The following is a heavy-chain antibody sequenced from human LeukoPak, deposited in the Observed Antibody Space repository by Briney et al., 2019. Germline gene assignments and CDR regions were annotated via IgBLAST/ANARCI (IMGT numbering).Heavy chain of an antibody. Sequence: GGSLRLSCSASGFTFSSYAMHWVRQAPGKGLEYVSAVSSNGGTTYYADSVKGRFTISRDNSKNTLYLQMNSLRAEDTAVYYCAKDDQHYGDYPGWFDPWGQGTLVTVSS. CDR3: AKDDQHYGDYPGWFDP. CDR1: GFTFSSYA. J-gene: IGHJ5*02. V-gene: IGHV3-64*04. CDR2: VSSNGGTT. D-gene: IGHD4-17*01.